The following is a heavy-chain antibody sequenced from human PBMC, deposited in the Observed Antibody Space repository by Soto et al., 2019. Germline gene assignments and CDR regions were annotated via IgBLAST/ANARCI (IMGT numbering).Heavy chain of an antibody. Sequence: SETLSLTCTVSGGSMTSNSYYWGWVRQTPGKGLEYIGNMHYRGSTWNNKTLKRRVAMSVDTTRNTFTLRVTSVTAADTAMYCCARLFDFGDYEAFEIWGQGTMVTVSS. CDR2: MHYRGST. D-gene: IGHD4-17*01. CDR1: GGSMTSNSYY. J-gene: IGHJ3*02. CDR3: ARLFDFGDYEAFEI. V-gene: IGHV4-39*02.